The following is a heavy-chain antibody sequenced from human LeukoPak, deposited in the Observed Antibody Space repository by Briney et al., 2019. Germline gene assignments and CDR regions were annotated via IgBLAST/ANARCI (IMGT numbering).Heavy chain of an antibody. J-gene: IGHJ4*02. CDR3: AREEVVLYSSGWYVY. V-gene: IGHV3-30-3*01. D-gene: IGHD6-19*01. CDR1: GFTFSSYA. CDR2: ISYDGSNK. Sequence: GGSLRLSCAASGFTFSSYAMHWVRQAPGKGLEWVAVISYDGSNKYYADSVKGRFTISRDNSKNTLYLQMNSLRAEDTAVYYCAREEVVLYSSGWYVYWGQGTLVTVSS.